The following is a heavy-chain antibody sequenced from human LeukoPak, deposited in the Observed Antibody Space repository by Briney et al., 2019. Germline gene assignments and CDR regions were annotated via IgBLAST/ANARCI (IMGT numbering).Heavy chain of an antibody. J-gene: IGHJ4*02. CDR2: FDPEDGET. CDR1: GYTLTALS. Sequence: ASVKVSCKVSGYTLTALSMHWVRQAPGKGLEWMGGFDPEDGETIYAQKFQGRVTMTEDTSTDTAYMELSSLRSEDTAVYYCATPQPKNYCDTSGYYYDFDYWGQGTLVTVSS. D-gene: IGHD3-22*01. V-gene: IGHV1-24*01. CDR3: ATPQPKNYCDTSGYYYDFDY.